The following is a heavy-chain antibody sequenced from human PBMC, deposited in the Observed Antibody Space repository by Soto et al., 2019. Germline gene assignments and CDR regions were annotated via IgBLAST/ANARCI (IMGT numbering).Heavy chain of an antibody. V-gene: IGHV1-2*02. Sequence: SLKLDCKGSGYAKTVDHVHRVRQATGQGLEWMGGVDPRTGGAIYAQKLQDRVTMTRDTSISTVYMDLSGLRSDDTALYYCARDDYGVYPYWGQRTLGTVSS. CDR1: GYAKTVDH. D-gene: IGHD4-17*01. CDR2: VDPRTGGA. CDR3: ARDDYGVYPY. J-gene: IGHJ4*02.